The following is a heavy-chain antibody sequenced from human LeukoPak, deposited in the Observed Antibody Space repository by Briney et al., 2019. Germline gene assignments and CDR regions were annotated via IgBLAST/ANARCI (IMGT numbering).Heavy chain of an antibody. J-gene: IGHJ6*03. V-gene: IGHV3-21*01. D-gene: IGHD2-2*01. CDR3: AKDSSNSGLGYYYYYMDV. Sequence: GGSLRLSCAASGFTFSSYSMNWVRQAPGKGLEWVSSISSSSSYIYYADPVKGRFTISRDNAKNSLYLQMNSLRAEDTAVYYCAKDSSNSGLGYYYYYMDVWGKGTTVTVSS. CDR1: GFTFSSYS. CDR2: ISSSSSYI.